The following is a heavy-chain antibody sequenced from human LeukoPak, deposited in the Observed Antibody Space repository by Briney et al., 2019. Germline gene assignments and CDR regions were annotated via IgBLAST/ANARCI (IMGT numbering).Heavy chain of an antibody. CDR1: GFTFSSYS. V-gene: IGHV3-21*01. CDR2: ISSSSSYI. Sequence: GGSLRLSCAASGFTFSSYSMNWVRQAPGKGLEWVSSISSSSSYIYYADSVKGRFTISRDNAKNSLYLQMNSLRAEDTAVYYCARESYCSGGSCYSGRAFDIWGQGTLVTVSS. CDR3: ARESYCSGGSCYSGRAFDI. J-gene: IGHJ3*02. D-gene: IGHD2-15*01.